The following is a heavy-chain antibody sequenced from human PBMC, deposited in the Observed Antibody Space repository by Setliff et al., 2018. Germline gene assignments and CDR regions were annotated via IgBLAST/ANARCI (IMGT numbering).Heavy chain of an antibody. CDR1: GDPFTDYY. J-gene: IGHJ4*02. CDR2: VNHRGDT. V-gene: IGHV4-34*01. CDR3: AASRAYTGAVEEWFLPKTFDF. D-gene: IGHD3-10*01. Sequence: SETLSLTCAVYGDPFTDYYWSWLRQPPGKGLEWIEEVNHRGDTNYSPSLRGRVTMTEDAAKKQLSLKLSSVTAADAALYYCAASRAYTGAVEEWFLPKTFDFWGQGSPVTVSS.